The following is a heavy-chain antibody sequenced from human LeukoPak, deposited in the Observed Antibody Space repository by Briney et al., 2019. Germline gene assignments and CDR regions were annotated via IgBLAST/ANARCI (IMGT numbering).Heavy chain of an antibody. V-gene: IGHV1-69*05. CDR2: IIPIFGTA. CDR1: GGTFSSYA. J-gene: IGHJ4*02. D-gene: IGHD3-22*01. CDR3: ARDLVYYDSSGYYPMGFDY. Sequence: GSSVKVSCKASGGTFSSYAISWVRQAPGQGLEWMGGIIPIFGTANYAQKFQGRVTITTDESTSTAYMELSSLRSEDTAVYYCARDLVYYDSSGYYPMGFDYWGQGALVTVSS.